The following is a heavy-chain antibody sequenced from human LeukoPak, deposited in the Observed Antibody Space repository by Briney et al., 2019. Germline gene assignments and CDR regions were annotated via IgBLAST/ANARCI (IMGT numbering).Heavy chain of an antibody. CDR2: ISSSGSTI. D-gene: IGHD6-13*01. Sequence: GGSLRLSCAASGFTFSDYYMSWLRQAPGKGVEGVSYISSSGSTIYYADCVKGRFTISRDNEKNSLYLQLNSLRAEDTAVYYCARREYSSSLIGSWYYFDYWGQGTLVTVSS. CDR1: GFTFSDYY. J-gene: IGHJ4*02. CDR3: ARREYSSSLIGSWYYFDY. V-gene: IGHV3-11*01.